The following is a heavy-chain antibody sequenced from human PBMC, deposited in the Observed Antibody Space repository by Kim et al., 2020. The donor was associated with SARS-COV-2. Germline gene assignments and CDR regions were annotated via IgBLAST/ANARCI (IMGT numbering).Heavy chain of an antibody. J-gene: IGHJ4*02. Sequence: SETLSLTCSVSGGSISSVPSYWSWIRQHPGKGLEWIGYIYYSGSTYYNPSLKTRVTISLDTSKNQFSLKLSSVTAADTAVYYCAREICGGGTCFDYFDYWGQGTLVTVSS. CDR2: IYYSGST. D-gene: IGHD2-15*01. CDR3: AREICGGGTCFDYFDY. CDR1: GGSISSVPSY. V-gene: IGHV4-31*03.